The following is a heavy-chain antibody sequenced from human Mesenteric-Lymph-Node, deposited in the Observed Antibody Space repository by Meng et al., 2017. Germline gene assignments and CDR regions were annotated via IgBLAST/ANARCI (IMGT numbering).Heavy chain of an antibody. J-gene: IGHJ4*02. D-gene: IGHD4-17*01. Sequence: LLQSWSDSTYPGPSVKVSGKASGYTFTSYDMNWVRQAPGQGLEWMGWINTNTGNPTYAQGFTGRFVFSLDTSVSTAYLQISSLKAEDTAVYYCARGALPYGDYGDAWGQGTLVTVSS. CDR3: ARGALPYGDYGDA. CDR2: INTNTGNP. CDR1: GYTFTSYD. V-gene: IGHV7-4-1*02.